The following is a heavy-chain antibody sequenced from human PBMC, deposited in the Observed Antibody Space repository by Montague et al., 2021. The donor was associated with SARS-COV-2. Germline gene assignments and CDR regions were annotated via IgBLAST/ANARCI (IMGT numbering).Heavy chain of an antibody. Sequence: SETLSLTCTVSGGSISSSSYYWVWIRQPPGKGLEWIRNIDYSGXTXYTXXXKXRVTISVDASQNQFSLKLGSVTAADTAVYYCARQKMGSVTIFGVVMHDRWFDPWGQGTLVTVSS. J-gene: IGHJ5*02. CDR3: ARQKMGSVTIFGVVMHDRWFDP. CDR1: GGSISSSSYY. CDR2: IDYSGXT. V-gene: IGHV4-39*01. D-gene: IGHD3-3*01.